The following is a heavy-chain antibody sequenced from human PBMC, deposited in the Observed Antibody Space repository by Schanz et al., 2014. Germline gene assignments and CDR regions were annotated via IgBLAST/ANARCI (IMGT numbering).Heavy chain of an antibody. J-gene: IGHJ4*02. D-gene: IGHD2-15*01. CDR3: ARDRGYCSGGSCLTFDY. CDR2: MSYDGSIK. CDR1: GFTISSYS. Sequence: VHLVESGGGLVKRGGSLRLSCAASGFTISSYSMNWVRQAPGKGLEWVAAMSYDGSIKYYGDSVKGRFTISRDNSKNTLYLHMNALRAEDTAVYYCARDRGYCSGGSCLTFDYWGQGTLVTVSS. V-gene: IGHV3-30*03.